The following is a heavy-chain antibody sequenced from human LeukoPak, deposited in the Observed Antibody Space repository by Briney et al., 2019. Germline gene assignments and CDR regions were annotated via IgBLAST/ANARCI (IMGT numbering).Heavy chain of an antibody. CDR3: ARSIWTITMVRGANTRGVDY. D-gene: IGHD3-10*01. J-gene: IGHJ4*02. CDR2: ISSSSSYI. CDR1: GFTFSSYS. Sequence: GGSLRLSCAASGFTFSSYSMNWVRQAPGKGLEWVSSISSSSSYIYYADSVKGRFTISRDNAKNSLYLQMNSLRAEDTAVYYCARSIWTITMVRGANTRGVDYWGQGTLVTVSS. V-gene: IGHV3-21*01.